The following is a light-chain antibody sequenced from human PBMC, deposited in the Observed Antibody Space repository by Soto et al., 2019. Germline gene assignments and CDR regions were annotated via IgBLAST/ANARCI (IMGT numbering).Light chain of an antibody. CDR3: QKYNNWLPYT. J-gene: IGKJ2*01. CDR1: QSVSSN. CDR2: GAS. Sequence: EIVMTQSPATLSVSPGERATLSCRASQSVSSNLAWYQKKPGQAPWLPIYGASTRATGIPARFSGSGSGTEFTLTITSLQSADFGVYYCQKYNNWLPYTVGQGTKLEIK. V-gene: IGKV3-15*01.